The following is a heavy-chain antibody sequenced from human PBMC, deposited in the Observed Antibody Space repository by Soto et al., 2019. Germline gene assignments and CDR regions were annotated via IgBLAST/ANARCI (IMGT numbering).Heavy chain of an antibody. J-gene: IGHJ4*02. CDR3: ASRINLRTASTFDY. CDR2: IGSTGNTT. CDR1: GFTFSDCF. V-gene: IGHV3-11*01. Sequence: ESGGGLVKPGGSLRLSCAASGFTFSDCFMSWFRQAPGKGLEWISYIGSTGNTTYYADSVKGRFTIARDNAKNSLYLQMNSLRADDTAAYYCASRINLRTASTFDYWGQGTLVTVSS.